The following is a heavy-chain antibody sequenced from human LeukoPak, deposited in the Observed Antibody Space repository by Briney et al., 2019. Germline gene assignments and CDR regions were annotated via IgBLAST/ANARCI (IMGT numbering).Heavy chain of an antibody. CDR2: FSASGSTT. Sequence: PAGSLRLSCAASGFTFTDYAMGWVRQAPGKGLEWASTFSASGSTTYYADSVRGRFTISRDNSKNTLSLQMSSLRAEDTAVYYCAKARTPYNSGFDYWGQGTLVAVSS. D-gene: IGHD6-19*01. CDR3: AKARTPYNSGFDY. J-gene: IGHJ4*02. CDR1: GFTFTDYA. V-gene: IGHV3-23*01.